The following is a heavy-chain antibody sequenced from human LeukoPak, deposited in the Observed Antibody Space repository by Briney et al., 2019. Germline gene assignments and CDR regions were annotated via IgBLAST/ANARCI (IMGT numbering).Heavy chain of an antibody. Sequence: GGSLRLSCAASGFTFSSYSMNWVREAPGKGLEGVSYISSSSTIYYADSVKGRFTISRDNAKNSLYLQMNSLRAEDTAVYYCARVTDGYDFWSGQLYYYMDVWGKGTTVTVSS. CDR2: ISSSSTI. D-gene: IGHD3-3*01. CDR3: ARVTDGYDFWSGQLYYYMDV. V-gene: IGHV3-48*01. CDR1: GFTFSSYS. J-gene: IGHJ6*03.